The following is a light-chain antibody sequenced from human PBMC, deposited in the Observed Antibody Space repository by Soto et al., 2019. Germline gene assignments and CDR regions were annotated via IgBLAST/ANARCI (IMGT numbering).Light chain of an antibody. CDR1: QSVSSSY. CDR3: QQYGSSPFT. J-gene: IGKJ3*01. CDR2: VAS. Sequence: EIVLTQSPGTLSLSPGERATLSCRASQSVSSSYLAWYQQKPGQAPRLLIYVASSRATGIPDRFSGSGSGTDFTLTISRLEPEDFAVYYCQQYGSSPFTFGPGTNVDIK. V-gene: IGKV3-20*01.